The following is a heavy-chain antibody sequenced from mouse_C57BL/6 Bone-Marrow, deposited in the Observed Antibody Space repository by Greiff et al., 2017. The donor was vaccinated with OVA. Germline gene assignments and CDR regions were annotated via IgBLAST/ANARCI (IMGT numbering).Heavy chain of an antibody. CDR1: GFNIKDDY. Sequence: VQLQQSGAELVRPGASVKLSCTASGFNIKDDYMHWVKQRPEQGLEWIGWIDPENGDTEYASKFQGKATITADTSSNTAYLHLSSLTSEDTAVYYCLAYYFDYWGQGTTLTVSS. V-gene: IGHV14-4*01. CDR3: LAYYFDY. D-gene: IGHD6-1*01. J-gene: IGHJ2*01. CDR2: IDPENGDT.